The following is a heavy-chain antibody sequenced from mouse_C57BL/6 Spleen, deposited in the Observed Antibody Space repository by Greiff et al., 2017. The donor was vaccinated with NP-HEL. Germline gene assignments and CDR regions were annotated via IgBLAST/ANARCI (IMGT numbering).Heavy chain of an antibody. Sequence: QVQLQQPGAELVMPGASVKLSCKASGYTFTSYWMHWVKQRPGQGLEWIGEIDPSDSYTNYNQKFKGKSTLTVDKSSSTAYMQLSSLTSEDSAVYYCARCWDGDYYAMDYWGQGTSVTVSS. J-gene: IGHJ4*01. CDR3: ARCWDGDYYAMDY. CDR1: GYTFTSYW. CDR2: IDPSDSYT. V-gene: IGHV1-69*01. D-gene: IGHD4-1*01.